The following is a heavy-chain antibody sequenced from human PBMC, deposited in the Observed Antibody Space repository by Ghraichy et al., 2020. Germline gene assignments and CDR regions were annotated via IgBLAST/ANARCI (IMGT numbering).Heavy chain of an antibody. CDR2: IYYSGST. J-gene: IGHJ4*02. D-gene: IGHD3-3*01. V-gene: IGHV4-39*01. CDR3: ARHKGSQRGFLWYFDY. Sequence: SETLSLTCTVSGGSISSSSYYWGWIRQPPGKGLEWIGSIYYSGSTYYNPSLKSRVTISVDTSKNQFSLKLSSVTAADTAVYYCARHKGSQRGFLWYFDYSGQGTLVTVSS. CDR1: GGSISSSSYY.